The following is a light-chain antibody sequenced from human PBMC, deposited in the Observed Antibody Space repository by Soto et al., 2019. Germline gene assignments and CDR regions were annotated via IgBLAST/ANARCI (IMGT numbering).Light chain of an antibody. V-gene: IGKV1-5*03. J-gene: IGKJ1*01. CDR2: RAS. CDR3: QLYNTYSGT. CDR1: QSISSW. Sequence: DIQVTQSPSTLSASVGDTVTITCRASQSISSWLAWYQQKPGKAPKLLIYRASTLQSGVPSRFSASGSGTEFILTISSLQPDDFATYYCQLYNTYSGTFG.